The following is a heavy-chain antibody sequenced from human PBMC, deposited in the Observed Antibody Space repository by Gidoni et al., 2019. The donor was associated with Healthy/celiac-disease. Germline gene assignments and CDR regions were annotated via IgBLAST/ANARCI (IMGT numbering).Heavy chain of an antibody. J-gene: IGHJ6*03. CDR2: IWYDGSNK. CDR3: ARSAADDFWSGSYYYYMDV. Sequence: RKGLEWVAVIWYDGSNKYYADSVKGRFTISRDNSKNTLYLQMNSLRAEDTAVYYCARSAADDFWSGSYYYYMDVWGKGTTATVSS. D-gene: IGHD3-3*01. V-gene: IGHV3-33*01.